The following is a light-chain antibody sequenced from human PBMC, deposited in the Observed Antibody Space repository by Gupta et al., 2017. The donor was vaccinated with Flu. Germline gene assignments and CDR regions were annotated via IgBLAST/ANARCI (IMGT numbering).Light chain of an antibody. V-gene: IGKV3-15*01. J-gene: IGKJ4*01. CDR1: QSVSSN. Sequence: EIVMTQSPATLSVYPGERATLSCRASQSVSSNLAWYQQKPGQVPRLLIYGASTRATGIPARFSGSGSGTEFTLTISSLQSEDFAVYYCQQYNNWPPRVTFGGGTKVEIK. CDR2: GAS. CDR3: QQYNNWPPRVT.